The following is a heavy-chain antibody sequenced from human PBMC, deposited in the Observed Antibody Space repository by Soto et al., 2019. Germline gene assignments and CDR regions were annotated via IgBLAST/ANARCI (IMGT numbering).Heavy chain of an antibody. CDR2: SIPIFGTA. Sequence: SVKCPCKASGGTFNNYPITWVRQAPGEGLEWMGGSIPIFGTANYAQKFQGRVTISVDESTSTAYMELSSLRSDDTAVYYCAREGATSKASDLDYWGQGTLVPVSS. V-gene: IGHV1-69*01. D-gene: IGHD1-1*01. J-gene: IGHJ4*02. CDR3: AREGATSKASDLDY. CDR1: GGTFNNYP.